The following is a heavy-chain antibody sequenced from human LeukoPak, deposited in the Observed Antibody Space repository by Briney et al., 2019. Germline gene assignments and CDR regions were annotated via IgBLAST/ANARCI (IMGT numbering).Heavy chain of an antibody. CDR2: ITGAGSST. CDR3: ARDFAY. J-gene: IGHJ4*02. V-gene: IGHV3-48*02. Sequence: GGSLRLSCAASGFTFSSYSMTWVRQAPGKGLEWVSYITGAGSSTYYADSVKGRFTISRDNAKNSLYLQMNSLRDEDTAVYYCARDFAYWGQGTLVTVSS. CDR1: GFTFSSYS.